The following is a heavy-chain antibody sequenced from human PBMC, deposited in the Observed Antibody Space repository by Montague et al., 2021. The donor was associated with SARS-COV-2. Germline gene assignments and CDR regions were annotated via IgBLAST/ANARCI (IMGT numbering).Heavy chain of an antibody. J-gene: IGHJ4*02. V-gene: IGHV4-34*01. CDR2: IDHRGNT. D-gene: IGHD2-21*01. Sequence: SETLSLTCAVYCGSFHIFSWGWIRQSPEKGLEWIGEIDHRGNTNYNPSLKSRVTISVDTSKNQFSLNLTSVTAADTAIYYCARGTRVVGITPGFRYWGQGTQVAVSS. CDR3: ARGTRVVGITPGFRY. CDR1: CGSFHIFS.